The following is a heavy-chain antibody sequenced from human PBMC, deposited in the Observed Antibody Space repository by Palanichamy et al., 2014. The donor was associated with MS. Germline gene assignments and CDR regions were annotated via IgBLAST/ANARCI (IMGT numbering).Heavy chain of an antibody. Sequence: QVQLQESGPGLVKPSETLSLTRTVSSYSISNGYYWDWIRQPPGKGLEWIGSIFHSGSTYNNPSLKSRVTISVDTSKNQFSLKLSSVTAADTAVYYCARVRPYFDYWGQGTLVTVSS. V-gene: IGHV4-38-2*02. CDR3: ARVRPYFDY. CDR1: SYSISNGYY. CDR2: IFHSGST. J-gene: IGHJ4*02.